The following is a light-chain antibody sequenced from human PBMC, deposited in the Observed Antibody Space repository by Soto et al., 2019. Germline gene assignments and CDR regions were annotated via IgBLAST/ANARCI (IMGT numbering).Light chain of an antibody. V-gene: IGLV2-8*01. CDR3: SSHAGGGKFV. Sequence: QAVLTQPPSASGSPGQSITISCTGTSSDVGASNYVSWYRQYPGTPPQLVISEVTKRPSGVPDRFSGSKSANTASLTVSGLQAEDEADYYCSSHAGGGKFVFGTGTKLTVL. CDR1: SSDVGASNY. CDR2: EVT. J-gene: IGLJ1*01.